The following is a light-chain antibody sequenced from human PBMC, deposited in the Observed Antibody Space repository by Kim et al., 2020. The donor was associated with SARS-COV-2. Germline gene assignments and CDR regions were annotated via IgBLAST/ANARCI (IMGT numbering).Light chain of an antibody. CDR1: QSISSY. CDR2: GAS. J-gene: IGKJ1*01. Sequence: VSPGERATLSRRASQSISSYLAWYQQKPGQAPRLLIYGASTRATGIPATFSGSGSGTEFTLTISSLQSEDFAVYYCQQYNNWPLTFGQGTKVDIK. V-gene: IGKV3-15*01. CDR3: QQYNNWPLT.